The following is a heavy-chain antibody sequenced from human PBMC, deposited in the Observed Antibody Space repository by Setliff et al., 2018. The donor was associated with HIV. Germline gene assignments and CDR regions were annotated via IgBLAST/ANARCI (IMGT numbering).Heavy chain of an antibody. Sequence: SETLSLTCTVSGGSIGSGSHYWSWIRQPAGKGLEWIGHIYTTGSTNYNPSLKSRVTISADTSNNQFSLRLTSMTAADTAVYYCARDPYCPNTCYEDFTFDSWGQGTLVTVSS. CDR2: IYTTGST. D-gene: IGHD2-8*01. CDR1: GGSIGSGSHY. V-gene: IGHV4-61*09. CDR3: ARDPYCPNTCYEDFTFDS. J-gene: IGHJ4*02.